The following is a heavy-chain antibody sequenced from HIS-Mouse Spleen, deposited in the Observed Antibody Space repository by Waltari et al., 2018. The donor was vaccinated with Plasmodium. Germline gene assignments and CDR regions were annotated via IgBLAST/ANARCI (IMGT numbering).Heavy chain of an antibody. D-gene: IGHD6-6*01. J-gene: IGHJ4*02. CDR3: ARGGYSSSSYYFDY. CDR1: GGSISSYS. CDR2: IYYSGST. Sequence: QVQLQDAGPGLVQPSETLSLTCTVSGGSISSYSLSWIRQPPGKGLEWIGYIYYSGSTNYNPSLKSRVTISVDTSKNQFSLKLSSVTAADTAVFYCARGGYSSSSYYFDYWGQGTLVTVSS. V-gene: IGHV4-59*01.